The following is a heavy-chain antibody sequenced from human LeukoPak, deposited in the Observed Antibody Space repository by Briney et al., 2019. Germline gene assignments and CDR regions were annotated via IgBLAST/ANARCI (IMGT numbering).Heavy chain of an antibody. Sequence: ASVKVSCKASGYTFTGYYMHWVRQAPGQGLEWMGWINPNSGGTNYAQKFQGGVTMTRDTSISTAYMELSRLRSDDTAVYYCARDLRVLLWFGEFTNWFDPWGQGTLVTVSS. D-gene: IGHD3-10*01. V-gene: IGHV1-2*02. CDR1: GYTFTGYY. CDR2: INPNSGGT. J-gene: IGHJ5*02. CDR3: ARDLRVLLWFGEFTNWFDP.